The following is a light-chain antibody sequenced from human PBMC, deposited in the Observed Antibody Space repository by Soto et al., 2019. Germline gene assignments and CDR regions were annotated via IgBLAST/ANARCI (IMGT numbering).Light chain of an antibody. CDR3: SSYTSASTVV. CDR2: EVT. CDR1: SSDVGGYNY. Sequence: QSALTQPASVSGSPGQSITISCTGTSSDVGGYNYVSWYQQHPGKAPKLLLSEVTDRASGGSNRFSGSKSGDTASLTISGLQAEDEADYYCSSYTSASTVVFGGGTKVTVL. V-gene: IGLV2-14*01. J-gene: IGLJ3*02.